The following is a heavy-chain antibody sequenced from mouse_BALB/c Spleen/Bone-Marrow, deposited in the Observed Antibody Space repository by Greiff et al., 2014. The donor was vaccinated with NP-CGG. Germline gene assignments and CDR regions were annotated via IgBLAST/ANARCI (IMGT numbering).Heavy chain of an antibody. Sequence: VQLQQSGPGLVKPSQSLSLTCTVTGYSITSDYAWNWIRQFPRNKLEWMGYISYSGSTSYNPSPKSRISITRDTSKNQFFLQLNSVTTEDTATYYCASRFDEAWFAYWGQGTLVTVSA. CDR3: ASRFDEAWFAY. D-gene: IGHD2-14*01. J-gene: IGHJ3*01. CDR2: ISYSGST. V-gene: IGHV3-2*02. CDR1: GYSITSDYA.